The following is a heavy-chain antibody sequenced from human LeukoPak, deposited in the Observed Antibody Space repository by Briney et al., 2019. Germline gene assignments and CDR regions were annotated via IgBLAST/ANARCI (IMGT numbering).Heavy chain of an antibody. CDR2: INPNSGGT. D-gene: IGHD3-16*01. Sequence: ASVKVSCKSSGYTFTSYYMCWVRQAPGQGLEWMGWINPNSGGTKYVQKFQGRVTMTRDTSISTAYMELSRLRSDDTAVYYCASGSLASYFDHWGQGTLVTVSS. CDR1: GYTFTSYY. V-gene: IGHV1-2*02. J-gene: IGHJ4*02. CDR3: ASGSLASYFDH.